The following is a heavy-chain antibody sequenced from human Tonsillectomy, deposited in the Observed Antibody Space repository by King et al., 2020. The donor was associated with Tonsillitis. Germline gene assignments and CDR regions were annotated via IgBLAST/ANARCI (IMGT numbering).Heavy chain of an antibody. CDR3: ARRTYCSSTSCPANWFDP. J-gene: IGHJ5*02. CDR1: GHSFTSYW. CDR2: IYPGDSDT. Sequence: QLVQSGAEVKKPGESLKLSCKVSGHSFTSYWIGWVRQMPGKGLEWMGIIYPGDSDTRYSPSFQGQVTISADKSISTAYLQWSSLKASDTAVYYCARRTYCSSTSCPANWFDPWGQGTRVTVSS. V-gene: IGHV5-51*03. D-gene: IGHD2-2*01.